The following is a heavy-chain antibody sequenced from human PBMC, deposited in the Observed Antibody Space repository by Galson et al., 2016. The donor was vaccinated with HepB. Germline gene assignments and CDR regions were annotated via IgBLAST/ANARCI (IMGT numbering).Heavy chain of an antibody. D-gene: IGHD3-3*01. CDR3: VRDLGHYDFWSGYYDYYYMDV. CDR2: ISSSSSYI. CDR1: GFTFSSYT. Sequence: LRLSCAASGFTFSSYTMNWVRRAPGKGLEWVSSISSSSSYIYYADSVKGRFTISRDSAKNSLYLQMNSLRAEDTAVDYCVRDLGHYDFWSGYYDYYYMDVWGKGTTVTVSS. J-gene: IGHJ6*03. V-gene: IGHV3-21*01.